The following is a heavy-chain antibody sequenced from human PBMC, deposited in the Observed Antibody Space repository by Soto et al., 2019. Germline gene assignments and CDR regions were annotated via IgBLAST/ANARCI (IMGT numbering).Heavy chain of an antibody. CDR1: GGSISSSSYY. J-gene: IGHJ6*03. CDR2: IYYSGST. Sequence: PSETLSLTCTVSGGSISSSSYYWGWIRQPPGKGLEWIGSIYYSGSTNYNPSLKSRVTISVDTSKNQFSLKLSSVTAADTAVYYCAREKRITIFGVVISYYYYMDVWGKGTTVTVSS. CDR3: AREKRITIFGVVISYYYYMDV. D-gene: IGHD3-3*01. V-gene: IGHV4-39*07.